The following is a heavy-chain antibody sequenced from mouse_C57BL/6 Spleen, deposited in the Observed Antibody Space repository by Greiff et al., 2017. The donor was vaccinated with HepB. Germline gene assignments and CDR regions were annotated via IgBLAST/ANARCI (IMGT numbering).Heavy chain of an antibody. V-gene: IGHV1-64*01. Sequence: QVQLQQPGAELVKPGASVKLSCKASGYTFTSYWMHWVKQRPGQGLEWIGMIHPNSGSTNYNEKFKSKATLTVDKSSSPAYMQLSSLTSEDSAVYYGARGNYGSSLDYWGQGTTLTVSS. D-gene: IGHD1-1*01. CDR2: IHPNSGST. CDR1: GYTFTSYW. CDR3: ARGNYGSSLDY. J-gene: IGHJ2*01.